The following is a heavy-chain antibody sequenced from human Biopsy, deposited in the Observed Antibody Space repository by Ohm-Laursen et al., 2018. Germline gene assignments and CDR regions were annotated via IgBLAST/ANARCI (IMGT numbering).Heavy chain of an antibody. V-gene: IGHV1-24*01. CDR2: FAPENGKT. Sequence: ASVKVSCKVSGYTLAALSMHWVRQVPGKGLEWMGGFAPENGKTVYAQNFQARVSLTEDTSTDTAYMELRSLRSEDTAVYYCAADINVWNVNYWGQGTQVTVSS. CDR1: GYTLAALS. CDR3: AADINVWNVNY. D-gene: IGHD1-1*01. J-gene: IGHJ4*02.